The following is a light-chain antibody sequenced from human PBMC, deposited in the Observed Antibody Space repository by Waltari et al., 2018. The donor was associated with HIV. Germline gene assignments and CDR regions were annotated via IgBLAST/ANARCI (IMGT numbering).Light chain of an antibody. V-gene: IGKV1-9*01. CDR2: AAS. Sequence: DIQLTQSPSFLSASVGDRVTITCRASQGVSSYLAWYQQEPGKAPKLLIYAASTLQSGVPSRFSGSGSGTEFTLTISCLQPEDFATYYCQQRHPYPITFGQGTRLEIK. CDR1: QGVSSY. J-gene: IGKJ5*01. CDR3: QQRHPYPIT.